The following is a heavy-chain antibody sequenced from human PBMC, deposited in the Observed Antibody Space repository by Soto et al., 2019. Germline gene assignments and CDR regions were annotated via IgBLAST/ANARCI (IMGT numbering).Heavy chain of an antibody. Sequence: QVQLVESGGGVAQPGRSLRLSCAASGFTFSSYGMHQVRQAPGKGLEWEAGIWYDGSNKYYADSVKGRFTISRDNSKNTLYLQMNSLKAEDTAVYYCARDETIFEVQHYGMDVWGQGTTVTVCS. V-gene: IGHV3-33*08. CDR1: GFTFSSYG. D-gene: IGHD3-3*01. CDR2: IWYDGSNK. CDR3: ARDETIFEVQHYGMDV. J-gene: IGHJ6*02.